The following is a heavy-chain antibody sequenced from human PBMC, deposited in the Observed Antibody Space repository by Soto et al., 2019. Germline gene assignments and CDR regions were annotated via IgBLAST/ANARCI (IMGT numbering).Heavy chain of an antibody. CDR3: ARESRISYFGSGNFDY. Sequence: SETLSLTCGVSGVSMSTSNWWSWVRQSPGKGLEWIGEISHSGTTKYNPSLESRLAIAIDTSKSQFSLRVTSVTAADTAVYYCARESRISYFGSGNFDYWGHGVLVTVS. V-gene: IGHV4-4*02. J-gene: IGHJ4*01. CDR2: ISHSGTT. CDR1: GVSMSTSNW. D-gene: IGHD3-10*01.